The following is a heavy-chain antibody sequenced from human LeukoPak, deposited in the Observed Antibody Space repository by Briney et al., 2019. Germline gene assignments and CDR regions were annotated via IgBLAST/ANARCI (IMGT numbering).Heavy chain of an antibody. J-gene: IGHJ6*03. Sequence: SETLSLTCTVSGGSISSYYWSWIRQPPGKGLEWIGYIYYSGSTNYNPSLKSRVTISVDTSKNQFSLKLSSVTAADTAVYYCARVDRDYYGSGSKIYYYYMDVWGKGTTVTISS. V-gene: IGHV4-59*01. CDR1: GGSISSYY. CDR3: ARVDRDYYGSGSKIYYYYMDV. D-gene: IGHD3-10*01. CDR2: IYYSGST.